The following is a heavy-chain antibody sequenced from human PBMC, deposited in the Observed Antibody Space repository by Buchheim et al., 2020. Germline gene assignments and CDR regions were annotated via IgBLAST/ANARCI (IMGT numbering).Heavy chain of an antibody. CDR3: AREGGYGWLRKTLKDWFDP. Sequence: QVQLQESGPRLVKPSGTLSLTCDVLGDSISSSNWWSWVRQTPGKGLEWIGEIYHSGITNYNPSLKSRVTISVDTSKNQFSLKLSSVTAADTAVYYCAREGGYGWLRKTLKDWFDPWGQGTL. V-gene: IGHV4-4*02. D-gene: IGHD5-12*01. CDR1: GDSISSSNW. J-gene: IGHJ5*02. CDR2: IYHSGIT.